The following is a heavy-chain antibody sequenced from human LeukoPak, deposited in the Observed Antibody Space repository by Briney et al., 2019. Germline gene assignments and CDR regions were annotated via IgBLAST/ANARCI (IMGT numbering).Heavy chain of an antibody. V-gene: IGHV4-38-2*02. D-gene: IGHD3-9*01. CDR3: ARNFDWLTQPNFDY. CDR2: IYHSGST. Sequence: SSETLSLTCTVSGYSISSGYYWGWIRQPPGKGLEWIGSIYHSGSTYYNPSLKSRVTISVDTSKNQFSLKLSSVTAADTAVYYCARNFDWLTQPNFDYWGQGTLVTVSS. CDR1: GYSISSGYY. J-gene: IGHJ4*02.